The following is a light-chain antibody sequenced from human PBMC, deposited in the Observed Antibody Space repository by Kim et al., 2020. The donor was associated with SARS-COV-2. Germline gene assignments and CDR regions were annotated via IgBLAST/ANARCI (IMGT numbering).Light chain of an antibody. Sequence: IQMTQSPSSVSASVGDRVTITCRASQDIDTYLAWYQHRPGKAPKLLISAASTLQSGVPSRFSGRGSGTDFTLTITSVQPDDLATYFCQQANSFPYTFGQGTKLEI. CDR1: QDIDTY. CDR2: AAS. CDR3: QQANSFPYT. V-gene: IGKV1-12*01. J-gene: IGKJ2*01.